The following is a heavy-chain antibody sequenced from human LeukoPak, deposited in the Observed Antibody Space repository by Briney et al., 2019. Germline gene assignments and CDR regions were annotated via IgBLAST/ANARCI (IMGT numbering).Heavy chain of an antibody. Sequence: PGGSLRLSCAASGFTFSSYTMNWVRQARGKGLEWVSSISSSSYIYYADSVKGRFTISRDNAKNSLYLQMNSLRAEDTAVYYCARDRGGSGSYYRGRYFDYWGQGTLVTVSS. CDR2: ISSSSYI. CDR3: ARDRGGSGSYYRGRYFDY. D-gene: IGHD3-10*01. V-gene: IGHV3-21*01. J-gene: IGHJ4*02. CDR1: GFTFSSYT.